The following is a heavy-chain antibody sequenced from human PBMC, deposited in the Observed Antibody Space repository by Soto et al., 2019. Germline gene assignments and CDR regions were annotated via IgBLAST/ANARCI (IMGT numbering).Heavy chain of an antibody. CDR2: ISAYNGNT. Sequence: QDQLVQSGVEVKKPGASVKFSCKASGYSFTNYGITWVRQAPGQRFEWMGWISAYNGNTNYAQKFQGRVTMTTDASTSTAYLELRSLRSDDTAVYYCARDRGVAPPVAGNTHYYYYMDVWGKGTTVTVSS. CDR1: GYSFTNYG. V-gene: IGHV1-18*01. D-gene: IGHD6-19*01. CDR3: ARDRGVAPPVAGNTHYYYYMDV. J-gene: IGHJ6*03.